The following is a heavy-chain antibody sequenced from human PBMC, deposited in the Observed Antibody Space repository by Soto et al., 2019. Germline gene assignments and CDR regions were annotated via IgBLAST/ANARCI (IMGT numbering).Heavy chain of an antibody. Sequence: PSETLSLTCAVYGGSLSGYYWTWIRQPPGKGLEWIGEVNPGGITNYSPSVKSRLTISLDTSKKQVSLEMTSVTAADTAVYYCGRVVIKMAIQSTDYWGPGTLVTVSS. CDR2: VNPGGIT. CDR3: GRVVIKMAIQSTDY. CDR1: GGSLSGYY. V-gene: IGHV4-34*01. J-gene: IGHJ4*02.